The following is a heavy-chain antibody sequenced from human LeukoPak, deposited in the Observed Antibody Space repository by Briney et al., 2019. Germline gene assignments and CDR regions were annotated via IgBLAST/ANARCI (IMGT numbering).Heavy chain of an antibody. J-gene: IGHJ3*02. CDR1: GDSINSYY. V-gene: IGHV4-4*07. D-gene: IGHD3-10*01. Sequence: SETLSLTCTVSGDSINSYYWNWIRQPAGKGLEWIGRIYTNGNTNYNPSLKSRVTMSIDMSRNQFSLTLTSLTAADTAVYYCASVKPYGSDAYDMWGQGTMVTVSS. CDR2: IYTNGNT. CDR3: ASVKPYGSDAYDM.